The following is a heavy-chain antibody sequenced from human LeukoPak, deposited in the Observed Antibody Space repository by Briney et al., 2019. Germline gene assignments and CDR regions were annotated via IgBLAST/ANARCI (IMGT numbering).Heavy chain of an antibody. V-gene: IGHV1-69*02. CDR2: IIPILGIA. J-gene: IGHJ4*02. Sequence: GSSVKVSCKASGGTFSSYTTSWVRQAPGQGLEWMGRIIPILGIANYAQKFQGRVTITADKSTSTAYMELSSLRSEDTAVYYCARRTTGTTSPHYWGQGTLVTVSS. CDR1: GGTFSSYT. D-gene: IGHD1-1*01. CDR3: ARRTTGTTSPHY.